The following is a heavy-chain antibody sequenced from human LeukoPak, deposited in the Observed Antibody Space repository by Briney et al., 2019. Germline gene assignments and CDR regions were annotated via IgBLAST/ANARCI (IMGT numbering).Heavy chain of an antibody. Sequence: SETLSLTCTVSGGSISSYYWSWIRQPPGKGLEWIGYIYYSGSTNYNPSLKSRVTISVDTSKNQFSLKLSSVTAADTAVYYCARAPTRSAHTRFDYWGQGTLVTVSS. CDR1: GGSISSYY. D-gene: IGHD3-3*01. CDR2: IYYSGST. V-gene: IGHV4-59*01. CDR3: ARAPTRSAHTRFDY. J-gene: IGHJ4*02.